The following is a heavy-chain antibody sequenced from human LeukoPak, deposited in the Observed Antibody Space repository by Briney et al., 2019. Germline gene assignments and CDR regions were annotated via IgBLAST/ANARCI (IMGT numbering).Heavy chain of an antibody. V-gene: IGHV1-46*01. Sequence: ASVKVSCTASGNTFTRNYIQWVRQAPGQGLEWMGIISPSGDSTTYAQKFQGRVTMTRDTSTRTVYMELSSLRSEDTAVYYCARDQEGFDYWGQGTLVTVSS. CDR2: ISPSGDST. CDR1: GNTFTRNY. CDR3: ARDQEGFDY. J-gene: IGHJ4*02.